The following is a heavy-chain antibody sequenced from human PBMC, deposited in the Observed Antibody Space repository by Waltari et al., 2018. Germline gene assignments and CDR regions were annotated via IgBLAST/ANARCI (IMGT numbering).Heavy chain of an antibody. Sequence: EPQLLESGGGFVHPGDSLRLSCAASGFTFSLYAMTWVRHIPGKGLEWGSSNSSGGGTTYNADSGKGRFTISRDNSNNTFYLHMNSLRAEDTGVYYCAKDIEYNSSPHDFWGLGTQVTVSS. D-gene: IGHD1-20*01. V-gene: IGHV3-23*01. J-gene: IGHJ4*02. CDR1: GFTFSLYA. CDR2: NSSGGGTT. CDR3: AKDIEYNSSPHDF.